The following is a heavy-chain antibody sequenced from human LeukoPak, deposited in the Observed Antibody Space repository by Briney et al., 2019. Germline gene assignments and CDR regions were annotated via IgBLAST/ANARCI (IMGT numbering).Heavy chain of an antibody. J-gene: IGHJ4*02. V-gene: IGHV1-2*02. CDR2: INPNSGGT. Sequence: ASVKVSCKASGYTFTGYYMHWVRQAPGQGLEWMGWINPNSGGTNYAQKFQGRVTMTRDMSTSTVYMELSSLKSEDTAVYYCARAYYGSGNCGAYWGQGTLVTVSS. CDR3: ARAYYGSGNCGAY. CDR1: GYTFTGYY. D-gene: IGHD3-10*01.